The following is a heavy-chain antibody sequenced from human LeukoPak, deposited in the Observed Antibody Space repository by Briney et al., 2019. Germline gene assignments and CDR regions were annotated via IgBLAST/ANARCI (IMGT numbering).Heavy chain of an antibody. Sequence: SETLSLTCTVSGGSISSDSHYWGWIRQTPGRGLGWIGSIHYRGNTYNNPSLKSRVTLSVDTSKSQFSLKLSSVTAADTAVYHCARHLYSESYYFWGPGTLVTVAS. D-gene: IGHD1-26*01. V-gene: IGHV4-39*01. CDR2: IHYRGNT. CDR3: ARHLYSESYYF. J-gene: IGHJ4*02. CDR1: GGSISSDSHY.